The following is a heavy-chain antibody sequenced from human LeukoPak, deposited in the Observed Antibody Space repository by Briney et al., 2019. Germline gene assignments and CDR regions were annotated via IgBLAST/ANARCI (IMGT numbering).Heavy chain of an antibody. CDR1: GFTFSSYD. J-gene: IGHJ3*02. CDR3: ARGLYYYDSSGYYGDTFDI. Sequence: GGSLRLSCAASGFTFSSYDMHWVRQATGKGLEWISGIGTTGDTYYPGSVKGRFTISRENAKNSLYLQMNSLRAGDTAVYYCARGLYYYDSSGYYGDTFDIWGQGTMVTVSS. V-gene: IGHV3-13*04. D-gene: IGHD3-22*01. CDR2: IGTTGDT.